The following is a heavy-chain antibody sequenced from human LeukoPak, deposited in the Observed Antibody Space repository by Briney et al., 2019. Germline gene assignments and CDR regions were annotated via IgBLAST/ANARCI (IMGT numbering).Heavy chain of an antibody. CDR3: ADYGVSGVRNNFY. Sequence: GGSLRLSCAASGLAFSSYAMSWARQPAGKRLEWVSTISVASITFYADSVKGRFTISRDNSRNTVYLQMTSLRADDTAVYYCADYGVSGVRNNFYWGLGTLVTVSS. CDR1: GLAFSSYA. CDR2: ISVASIT. D-gene: IGHD3-3*01. V-gene: IGHV3-23*01. J-gene: IGHJ4*02.